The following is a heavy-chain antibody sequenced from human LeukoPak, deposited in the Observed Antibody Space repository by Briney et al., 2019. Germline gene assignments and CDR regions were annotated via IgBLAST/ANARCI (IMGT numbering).Heavy chain of an antibody. CDR3: AKLGGSGYLGTFDH. CDR2: IYSSGNT. V-gene: IGHV4-59*01. J-gene: IGHJ4*02. CDR1: GGSISSYY. Sequence: SETLSLTCTVSGGSISSYYWSWIRQPPGKGLEWIGYIYSSGNTNYNPSLKSRVTISVDTSKNQFSLKLSSVTAADTAVYYCAKLGGSGYLGTFDHWGQGTLVTVSS. D-gene: IGHD3-3*01.